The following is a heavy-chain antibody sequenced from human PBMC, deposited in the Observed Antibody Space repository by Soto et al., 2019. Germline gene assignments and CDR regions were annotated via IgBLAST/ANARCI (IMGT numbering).Heavy chain of an antibody. V-gene: IGHV2-5*02. CDR2: IHWDDDK. CDR3: VHITFHYDILTAYYKGFFDY. CDR1: GFSLSTTGVG. D-gene: IGHD3-9*01. Sequence: SGPTLVNPTQTLTLTCTFSGFSLSTTGVGVGWIRQPPGKALEWLALIHWDDDKRYSPSLKTRLTISRDTSKNQVVLTVTNMDPLDTATYYCVHITFHYDILTAYYKGFFDYWGQGALVTVSS. J-gene: IGHJ4*02.